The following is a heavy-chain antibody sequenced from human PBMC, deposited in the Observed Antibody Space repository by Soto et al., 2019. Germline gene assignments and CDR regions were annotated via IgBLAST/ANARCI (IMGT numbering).Heavy chain of an antibody. CDR1: GYTLTELS. V-gene: IGHV1-24*01. Sequence: ASVKVSCKVSGYTLTELSMHWVRQAPGKGLEWMGGFDPEDGETIYAQKFQGRVTMTEDTSTDTAYMELSSLRSEDTAVYYCATGPPSGWYGAFDIWGQGTMVTVSS. CDR3: ATGPPSGWYGAFDI. J-gene: IGHJ3*02. D-gene: IGHD6-19*01. CDR2: FDPEDGET.